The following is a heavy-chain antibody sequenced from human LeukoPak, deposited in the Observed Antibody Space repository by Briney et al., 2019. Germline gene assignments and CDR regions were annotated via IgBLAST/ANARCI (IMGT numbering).Heavy chain of an antibody. J-gene: IGHJ4*02. CDR3: AKVAAHSSGWYDY. V-gene: IGHV3-33*06. D-gene: IGHD6-19*01. CDR2: IWYDGSNK. CDR1: GFTFSSYG. Sequence: GGSLRLSCAASGFTFSSYGMHWVRQAPGKGLEWVAVIWYDGSNKYYADSVKGRFTISRDNSKNTVYLQMNSLRAEDTAVYYCAKVAAHSSGWYDYWGQGTLVTVSS.